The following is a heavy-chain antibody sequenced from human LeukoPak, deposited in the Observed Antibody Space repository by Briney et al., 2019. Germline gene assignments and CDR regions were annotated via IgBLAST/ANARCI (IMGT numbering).Heavy chain of an antibody. J-gene: IGHJ4*02. Sequence: SETLSLTCNFSAVSVSRHFWSWIRQTPEKGLEWLGYVFSSGSTNYNPSLKSRLTISLDASKHQFSLKLSSVTAADTAVYYCASYGSGSAKSFDYWGQGTLVTVSS. CDR1: AVSVSRHF. CDR2: VFSSGST. CDR3: ASYGSGSAKSFDY. V-gene: IGHV4-59*02. D-gene: IGHD3-10*01.